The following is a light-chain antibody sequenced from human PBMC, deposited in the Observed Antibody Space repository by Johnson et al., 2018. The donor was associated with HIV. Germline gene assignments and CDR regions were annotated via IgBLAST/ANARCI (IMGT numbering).Light chain of an antibody. J-gene: IGLJ1*01. CDR2: DNN. Sequence: QSVLTQPPSVSAAPGQKVTISCSGSSSNIGNNYVSWYQQLPGTALTLLISDNNKRPSGIPDRFSRSKSGTSATLGITGLQTGDAADYYCGTWDTSLSAGGVVGTGTKVTVL. CDR3: GTWDTSLSAGGV. V-gene: IGLV1-51*01. CDR1: SSNIGNNY.